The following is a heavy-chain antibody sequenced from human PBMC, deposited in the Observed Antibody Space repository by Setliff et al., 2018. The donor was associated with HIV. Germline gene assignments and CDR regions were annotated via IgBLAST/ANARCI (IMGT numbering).Heavy chain of an antibody. Sequence: SETLSLTCTVSGDLINNHNWNWIRQSPEKGLEWLGNRHYSGTSNYNSSLKSRIVISLDTSKKQFSLHFYSVTAADTAVYYCARSRIRGYYDTSPAMAFDIWGQGTMVTVSS. V-gene: IGHV4-59*08. D-gene: IGHD3-22*01. CDR1: GDLINNHN. CDR3: ARSRIRGYYDTSPAMAFDI. J-gene: IGHJ3*02. CDR2: RHYSGTS.